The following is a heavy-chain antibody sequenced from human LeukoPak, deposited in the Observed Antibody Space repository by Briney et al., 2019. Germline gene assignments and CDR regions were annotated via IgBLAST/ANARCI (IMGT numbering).Heavy chain of an antibody. CDR3: ARADVIKVTTIDY. CDR2: ISSSSSYI. Sequence: GVSLRLSCVASRFTLSSYWMNWVRQAPGKGLEWVSSISSSSSYIYYADSVKGRFTISRDNAKNSLYLQMNSLRAEDTAVYYCARADVIKVTTIDYWGQGTWSPSPQ. D-gene: IGHD1-1*01. V-gene: IGHV3-21*01. CDR1: RFTLSSYW. J-gene: IGHJ4*02.